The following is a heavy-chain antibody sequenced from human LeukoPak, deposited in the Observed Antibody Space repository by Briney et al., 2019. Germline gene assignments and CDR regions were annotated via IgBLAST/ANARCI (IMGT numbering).Heavy chain of an antibody. CDR1: GFTFSSYA. CDR3: ARDPPYYYDSSGYFGAFDI. Sequence: GGSLRLSCAASGFTFSSYALHWVRQAPGKGLEWVAVISYDGSNKYYADSVKGRFTISRDNSKNTLYLQMNSLRAEDTAVYYCARDPPYYYDSSGYFGAFDIWGQGTMVTVSS. V-gene: IGHV3-30*04. CDR2: ISYDGSNK. J-gene: IGHJ3*02. D-gene: IGHD3-22*01.